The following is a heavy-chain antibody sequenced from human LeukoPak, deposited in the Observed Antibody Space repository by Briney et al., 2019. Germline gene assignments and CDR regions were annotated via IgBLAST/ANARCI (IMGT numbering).Heavy chain of an antibody. J-gene: IGHJ3*02. CDR2: ISSSSSYK. Sequence: GGSLGLPCAASGFPFSSYSMNWVRQAPGKGLEWGSSISSSSSYKFYAESVKGRFTISRDNAKNSLYLQMNSLRAEDTAVYYCARDRPMIAANFTYYDYVWGSYRSNAFDIWGQGTMVTVSS. V-gene: IGHV3-21*01. CDR1: GFPFSSYS. CDR3: ARDRPMIAANFTYYDYVWGSYRSNAFDI. D-gene: IGHD3-16*02.